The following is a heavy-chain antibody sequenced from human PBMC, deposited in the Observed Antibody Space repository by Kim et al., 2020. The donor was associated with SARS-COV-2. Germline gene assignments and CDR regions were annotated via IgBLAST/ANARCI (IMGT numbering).Heavy chain of an antibody. Sequence: SETLSLTCTVSGGSINSGGYYWHWIRQHPMKGLEWIGSISHRGSTTYSPALKSLLTMSVDSTENHLSLTLRSVTAADTAVYYCASAPFYGIAAAGLDYYYYGLGVWGQVTTVTVSS. D-gene: IGHD6-13*01. CDR3: ASAPFYGIAAAGLDYYYYGLGV. CDR1: GGSINSGGYY. V-gene: IGHV4-31*01. J-gene: IGHJ6*02. CDR2: ISHRGST.